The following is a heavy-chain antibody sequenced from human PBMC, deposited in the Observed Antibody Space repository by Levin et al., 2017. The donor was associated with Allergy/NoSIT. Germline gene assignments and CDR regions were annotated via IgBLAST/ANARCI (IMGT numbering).Heavy chain of an antibody. CDR2: ISYSGDKK. CDR3: AKRATPLTFDT. D-gene: IGHD2-15*01. J-gene: IGHJ4*02. V-gene: IGHV3-30*19. Sequence: SCAASGFSFHNYGFHWVRQAPGKGLEWVAFISYSGDKKSYADSVKGRFSISRDNSKNTVFLQMNSLTADDTTVYYCAKRATPLTFDTWGQGTLVTVSS. CDR1: GFSFHNYG.